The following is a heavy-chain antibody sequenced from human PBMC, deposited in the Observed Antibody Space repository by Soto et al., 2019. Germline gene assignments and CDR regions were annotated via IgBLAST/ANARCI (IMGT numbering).Heavy chain of an antibody. D-gene: IGHD4-17*01. V-gene: IGHV4-34*01. CDR3: ARVQPRGTSVGSTPATWFDP. Sequence: QVQLQQWGAGLLKPSETLSLTCAVYVGSFSGYYWSWIRQPPGKGLEWIGEINHSGSINHNPSLKRRVTLSVDTSKNQFSLNLRSVTAADTAVYYCARVQPRGTSVGSTPATWFDPWGQGTLVTVSS. CDR1: VGSFSGYY. J-gene: IGHJ5*02. CDR2: INHSGSI.